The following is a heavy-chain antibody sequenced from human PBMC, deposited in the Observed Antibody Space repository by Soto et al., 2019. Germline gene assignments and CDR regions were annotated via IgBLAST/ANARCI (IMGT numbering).Heavy chain of an antibody. D-gene: IGHD2-2*01. CDR2: ISDNGGTT. CDR1: EFTFSNYA. J-gene: IGHJ4*02. CDR3: AKDPHQRIVYLDN. Sequence: SLRLSCAASEFTFSNYAMSWVRQAPGKGLEWVSSISDNGGTTYYADSVKGRFTISRDNSKNTLYLQMNSLRAEDTAVYYCAKDPHQRIVYLDNGGRGPQVTVSS. V-gene: IGHV3-23*01.